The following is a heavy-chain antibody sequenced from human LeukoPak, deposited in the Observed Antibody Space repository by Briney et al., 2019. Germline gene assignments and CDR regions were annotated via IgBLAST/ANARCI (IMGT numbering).Heavy chain of an antibody. CDR2: INPNSGGT. Sequence: GASVKVSCKASGYTFTGYYMLWVRQAPGQGLEWMGWINPNSGGTNYAQKFQGRVTMTRDTSISTAYMELSRLRSDDTAVYYCARDTLRYFDWLEMSSYYYCYGMDVWGQGTTVTVSS. V-gene: IGHV1-2*02. CDR1: GYTFTGYY. J-gene: IGHJ6*02. CDR3: ARDTLRYFDWLEMSSYYYCYGMDV. D-gene: IGHD3-9*01.